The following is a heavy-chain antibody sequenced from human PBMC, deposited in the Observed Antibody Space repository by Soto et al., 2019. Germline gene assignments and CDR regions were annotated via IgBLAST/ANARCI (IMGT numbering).Heavy chain of an antibody. CDR1: GFAFNTYG. Sequence: LSLSCTVSGFAFNTYGISWVRQAPGKGLEWVSSISKSDYTYYSDSVKGRFTISRDKAKNSVSLQMNTLRVEDTAVYYCAREDSIIIPAVSDFWGQGTLVTVSS. J-gene: IGHJ4*02. CDR3: AREDSIIIPAVSDF. D-gene: IGHD2-2*01. CDR2: ISKSDYT. V-gene: IGHV3-21*01.